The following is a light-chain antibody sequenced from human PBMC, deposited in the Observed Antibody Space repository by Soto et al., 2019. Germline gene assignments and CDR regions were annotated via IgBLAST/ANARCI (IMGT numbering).Light chain of an antibody. CDR3: QEGSTLLT. Sequence: IQMTQSPSSLSTSVGDRVTIICRTSQSVSTYLNWYQQRPGKAPKLLIYGASSLQSGVPSRFSGSGSGTHFTLTISSLQPEDFATYYCQEGSTLLTFGGGTKVDIK. J-gene: IGKJ4*01. CDR2: GAS. V-gene: IGKV1-39*01. CDR1: QSVSTY.